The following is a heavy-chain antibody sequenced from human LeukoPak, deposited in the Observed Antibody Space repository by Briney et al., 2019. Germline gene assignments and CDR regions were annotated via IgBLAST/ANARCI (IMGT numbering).Heavy chain of an antibody. Sequence: GASVKVSCKASGYTFTSYYMHWVRQAPGQGLEWMGIINPSGGSTSYAQKFQGRVTITADEYTSTAYMELSSLRSEDTAVYYCACISIPYNWFDPWGQGTLVTVSS. CDR2: INPSGGST. J-gene: IGHJ5*02. CDR1: GYTFTSYY. V-gene: IGHV1-46*01. D-gene: IGHD2-21*01. CDR3: ACISIPYNWFDP.